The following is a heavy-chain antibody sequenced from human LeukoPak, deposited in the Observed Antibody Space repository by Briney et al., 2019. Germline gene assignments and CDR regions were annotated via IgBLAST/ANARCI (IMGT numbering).Heavy chain of an antibody. D-gene: IGHD6-13*01. V-gene: IGHV3-23*01. CDR1: GFSFSSHG. CDR3: AGHHQAYSRTY. CDR2: TLGGAGST. Sequence: GGSLRLSCAASGFSFSSHGMSWVRQAPGKGLEWVSGTLGGAGSTYYADSVKGRFTISRDNSKNTLYLQMNSLRAEDTAVYYCAGHHQAYSRTYWGQGTLVTVSS. J-gene: IGHJ4*02.